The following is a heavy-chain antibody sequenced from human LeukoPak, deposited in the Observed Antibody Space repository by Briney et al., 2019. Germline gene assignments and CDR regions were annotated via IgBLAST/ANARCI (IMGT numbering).Heavy chain of an antibody. V-gene: IGHV1-2*02. D-gene: IGHD6-13*01. CDR3: ARVLSRWQQRDHFDY. J-gene: IGHJ4*02. Sequence: ASVKVSCKASGYTFTGYYMHWVRQAPGQGLEWMGWINPNSGGTNYAQKFQGRVTMTRDTSISTAYMELSRLRSDDTAVYYCARVLSRWQQRDHFDYWAQGPLVTVSS. CDR1: GYTFTGYY. CDR2: INPNSGGT.